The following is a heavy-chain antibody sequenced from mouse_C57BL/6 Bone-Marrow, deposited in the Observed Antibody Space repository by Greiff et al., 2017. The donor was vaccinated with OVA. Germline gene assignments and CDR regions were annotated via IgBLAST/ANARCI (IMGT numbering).Heavy chain of an antibody. V-gene: IGHV5-6*02. CDR2: ISSGGSYT. CDR1: GFTFSSYG. CDR3: ARDGYYWFAY. Sequence: EVKLVESGGDLVKPGGSLKLSCAASGFTFSSYGMSWVRQTPDKRLEWVATISSGGSYTYYPDSVKGRFTISRDNAKNTLYLQMSSLKSEDTAMYYCARDGYYWFAYWGQGTLVTVSA. J-gene: IGHJ3*01. D-gene: IGHD2-3*01.